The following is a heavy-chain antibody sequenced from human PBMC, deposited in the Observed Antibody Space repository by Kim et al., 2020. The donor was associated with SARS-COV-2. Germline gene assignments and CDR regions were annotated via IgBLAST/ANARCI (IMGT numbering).Heavy chain of an antibody. CDR2: IYSGGST. CDR3: ARGLVGSSGGYGMDV. D-gene: IGHD6-13*01. V-gene: IGHV3-53*01. J-gene: IGHJ6*02. CDR1: GFTVSRNY. Sequence: GGSLRLSCAASGFTVSRNYMGWFRQAPGKGLEWVSVIYSGGSTYYADSVKGRFTISRDNSKNTLYLQMNSLRAEDTAVYYCARGLVGSSGGYGMDVWGQGTTVTVSS.